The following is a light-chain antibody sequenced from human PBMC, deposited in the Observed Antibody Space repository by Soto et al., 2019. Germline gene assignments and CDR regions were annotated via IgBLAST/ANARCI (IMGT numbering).Light chain of an antibody. V-gene: IGKV1-39*01. CDR1: QSISSW. CDR3: QQTSSAPFT. Sequence: DIQMTQSPSTLSGSVGDRVTITCRASQSISSWLAWYQQKPGKAPELLIYAASTLQSGVPSRFSGSGSGTDFTLTITSLQPEDFATYYCQQTSSAPFTFGPGTKVDIK. J-gene: IGKJ3*01. CDR2: AAS.